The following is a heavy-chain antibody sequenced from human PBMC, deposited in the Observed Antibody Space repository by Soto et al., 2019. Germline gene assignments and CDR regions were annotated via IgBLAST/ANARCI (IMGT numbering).Heavy chain of an antibody. J-gene: IGHJ3*02. V-gene: IGHV1-3*04. CDR3: ARYCDSRIIRDTFDI. CDR2: INTDNGNT. Sequence: DSVKVSCKSSGYTFTHYAMHWVRQAPGQGLEWLGWINTDNGNTAFSQKFQGRVSITMDTSASTAYVDLSSLISEDTAVYYCARYCDSRIIRDTFDILGQGTSVNVS. D-gene: IGHD2-15*01. CDR1: GYTFTHYA.